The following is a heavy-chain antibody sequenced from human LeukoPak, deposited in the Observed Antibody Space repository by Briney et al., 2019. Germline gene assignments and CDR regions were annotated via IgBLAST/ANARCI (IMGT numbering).Heavy chain of an antibody. V-gene: IGHV1-18*01. CDR2: ISAYNGNT. J-gene: IGHJ6*03. D-gene: IGHD3-3*01. Sequence: GESLKVSCKASGYTFTSYGISWVRQAPGQGLEWMGWISAYNGNTNYAQKLQGRVTMTTDTSTSTAYMELRSLRSDDTAVYYCAREPTHAPPKSPFWSGPGDYMDVWGKGTTVTVSS. CDR3: AREPTHAPPKSPFWSGPGDYMDV. CDR1: GYTFTSYG.